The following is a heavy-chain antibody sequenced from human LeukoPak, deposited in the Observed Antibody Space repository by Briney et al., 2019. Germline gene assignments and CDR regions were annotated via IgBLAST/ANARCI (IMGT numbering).Heavy chain of an antibody. D-gene: IGHD4-17*01. CDR2: INHRGST. Sequence: PSETLSLTCAVYGGSFSGYYWSWIRQPPAKGLEWIGEINHRGSTNYNPSLKSRVTISVDTSKDQFSLKLNSVTAADTAVYYCARARYGPDYWGQGTLVTVSS. CDR1: GGSFSGYY. V-gene: IGHV4-34*01. J-gene: IGHJ4*02. CDR3: ARARYGPDY.